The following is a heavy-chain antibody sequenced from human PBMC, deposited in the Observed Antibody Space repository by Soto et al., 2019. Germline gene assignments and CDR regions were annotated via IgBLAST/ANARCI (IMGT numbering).Heavy chain of an antibody. J-gene: IGHJ6*02. D-gene: IGHD2-21*02. CDR2: VSGSGGST. CDR1: GFTFSSYA. Sequence: PGGSLRLSCAASGFTFSSYAMRWGRQAPGKGLEGGSAVSGSGGSTYYADSVKGRFTISRDNSKNTLYLQMNSLRAEDTAVYYCAKSNGVVTYYYYGMDVWGQGTTVTVSS. V-gene: IGHV3-23*01. CDR3: AKSNGVVTYYYYGMDV.